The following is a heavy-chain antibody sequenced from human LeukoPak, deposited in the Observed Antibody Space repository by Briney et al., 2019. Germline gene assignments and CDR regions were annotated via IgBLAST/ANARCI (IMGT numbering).Heavy chain of an antibody. CDR2: IYHTGST. V-gene: IGHV4-38-2*01. D-gene: IGHD2-2*01. CDR1: GYSISSGYY. J-gene: IGHJ4*02. Sequence: SETLSLTCAVSGYSISSGYYWGWIRQPPGKGLEWIGSIYHTGSTYYSPSLKSRVTISVDTSKNQFSLKLSSVTAADTAVYYCASLPLDCSSTSCYGYWGQGTLVTVSS. CDR3: ASLPLDCSSTSCYGY.